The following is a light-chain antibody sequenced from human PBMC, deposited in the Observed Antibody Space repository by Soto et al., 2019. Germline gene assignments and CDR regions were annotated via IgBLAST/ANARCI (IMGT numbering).Light chain of an antibody. V-gene: IGKV3-11*01. CDR3: QQRSNWPALT. J-gene: IGKJ4*01. Sequence: EIVLTQSPATLSLSPGEIATLSCRASQNVSRFLAWYQRRPGQAPRLLIYDASNRSSDVPARFSGSGSGTDFTLTISSLEPEDSAVYCCQQRSNWPALTFGGGTKVAI. CDR2: DAS. CDR1: QNVSRF.